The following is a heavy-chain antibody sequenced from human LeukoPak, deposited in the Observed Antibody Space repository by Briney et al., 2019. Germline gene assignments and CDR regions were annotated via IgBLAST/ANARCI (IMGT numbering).Heavy chain of an antibody. CDR1: GYTLTGYY. CDR2: INPNSGDT. J-gene: IGHJ4*02. D-gene: IGHD5-12*01. CDR3: AKNPYEYYFDY. Sequence: GASVKVPCKASGYTLTGYYMHWLRQAPGQGLEWMGWINPNSGDTNYAQKFQGRVTMTRDTSISTAYMELSRLTSDDAAVYYCAKNPYEYYFDYWGQGTLVTVSS. V-gene: IGHV1-2*02.